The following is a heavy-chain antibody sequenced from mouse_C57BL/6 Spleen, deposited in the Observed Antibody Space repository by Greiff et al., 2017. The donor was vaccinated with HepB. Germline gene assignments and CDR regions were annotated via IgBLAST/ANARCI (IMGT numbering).Heavy chain of an antibody. V-gene: IGHV1-64*01. CDR1: GYTFTSYW. CDR3: ARSGGIGGSNYAMDY. CDR2: IHPNSGST. D-gene: IGHD4-1*01. J-gene: IGHJ4*01. Sequence: QVQLKQSGAELVKPGASVKLSCKASGYTFTSYWMHWVKQRPGQGLEWIGMIHPNSGSTNYNEKFKSKATLTVDTSSSTAYMQLSSLTSEDSAVYYCARSGGIGGSNYAMDYWGQGTSVTVSS.